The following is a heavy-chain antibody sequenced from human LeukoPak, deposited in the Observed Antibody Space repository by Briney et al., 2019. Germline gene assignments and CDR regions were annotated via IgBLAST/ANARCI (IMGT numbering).Heavy chain of an antibody. CDR1: GGSISSSSYY. Sequence: MPSETLSLTCTVSGGSISSSSYYWGWIRQPPGKGLEWIGTIYYSGITYYSPSLKSRVTISVDTSKNQFSLKLSSVTAADTAVYYCARDHYYYGWYMDVWGKGTTVTVSS. J-gene: IGHJ6*03. V-gene: IGHV4-39*02. D-gene: IGHD1-26*01. CDR3: ARDHYYYGWYMDV. CDR2: IYYSGIT.